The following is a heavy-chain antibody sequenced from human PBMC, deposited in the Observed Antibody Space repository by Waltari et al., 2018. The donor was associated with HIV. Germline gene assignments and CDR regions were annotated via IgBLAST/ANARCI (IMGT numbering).Heavy chain of an antibody. J-gene: IGHJ4*01. V-gene: IGHV1-46*01. CDR2: INPSDGRT. CDR1: GYSFTSYT. D-gene: IGHD1-26*01. CDR3: ASKVGASYIY. Sequence: QVQLVQSGAKLKKPGASVQVSCKASGYSFTSYTIHWVRQAPGQGLEWMAMINPSDGRTNYAQKFQGKLTMTRDTSTNTAYMEVSSLTSGDTAVYYCASKVGASYIYWGQGTLVSVSS.